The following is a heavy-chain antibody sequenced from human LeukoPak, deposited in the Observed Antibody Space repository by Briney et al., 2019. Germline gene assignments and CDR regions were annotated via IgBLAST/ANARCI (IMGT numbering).Heavy chain of an antibody. CDR3: ARERGDYDSDNWFDS. CDR2: IYYGGGT. V-gene: IGHV4-59*01. D-gene: IGHD4-17*01. J-gene: IGHJ5*01. CDR1: GASIGSYF. Sequence: SETLSLTCTVSGASIGSYFWSWIRQPPGKGLEWIGYIYYGGGTKYNPSFESRITISVDTSKNRISLNLTSVTASDTAIYDCARERGDYDSDNWFDSWGQGTLVTVSS.